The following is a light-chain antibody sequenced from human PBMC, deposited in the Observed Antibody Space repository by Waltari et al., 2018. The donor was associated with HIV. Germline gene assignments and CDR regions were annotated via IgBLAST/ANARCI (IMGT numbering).Light chain of an antibody. CDR1: SSAVGGDNY. J-gene: IGLJ2*01. Sequence: QSALTQPRSVSGSPGQSVTISCTGTSSAVGGDNYVSWYQQHPGKAPKLIIYDVSKRPSGVPDRFSGSKSGNTASLTISGLQAEDEADYYCCSYAGSYTFVFGGGTKLTVL. V-gene: IGLV2-11*01. CDR3: CSYAGSYTFV. CDR2: DVS.